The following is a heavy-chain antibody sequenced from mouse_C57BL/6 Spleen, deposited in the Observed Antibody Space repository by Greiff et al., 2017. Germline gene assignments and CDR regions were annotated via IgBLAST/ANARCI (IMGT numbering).Heavy chain of an antibody. J-gene: IGHJ2*01. CDR3: ARADLSIWHDY. V-gene: IGHV1-52*01. CDR1: GYTFTSYW. D-gene: IGHD1-1*02. Sequence: QVQLQQPGAELVRPGSSVKLSCKASGYTFTSYWMHWVKQRPIQGLEWIGNIDPSDSETHYNQKFKDKATLTVDKSSSTAYMQLSSLTSEDSAVYYCARADLSIWHDYWGQGTTLTVSS. CDR2: IDPSDSET.